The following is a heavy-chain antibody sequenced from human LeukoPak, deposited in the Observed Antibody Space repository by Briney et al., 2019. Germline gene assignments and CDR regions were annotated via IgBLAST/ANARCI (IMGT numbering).Heavy chain of an antibody. CDR2: IYYSGST. Sequence: PSQTLSLTCTVSGGSISSGAYYWSWIRQPPGKGLEWIGYIYYSGSTYYNPSLKSRVTISVDTSKNQFSLRLSSVTAADTAVYYSVTEDLYGVSVRTQFAPRGEGTPVTLSS. CDR3: VTEDLYGVSVRTQFAP. J-gene: IGHJ5*02. D-gene: IGHD3-10*01. CDR1: GGSISSGAYY. V-gene: IGHV4-30-4*01.